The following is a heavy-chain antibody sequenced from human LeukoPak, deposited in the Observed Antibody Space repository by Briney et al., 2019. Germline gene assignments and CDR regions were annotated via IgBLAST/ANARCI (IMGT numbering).Heavy chain of an antibody. CDR2: IKQDGSEK. Sequence: GGSLRLSCAASGFTFSSYWMSWVRLAPGKGLEWVANIKQDGSEKYYVDSVRGRFSISRDNSKNSLYLQMNSLRADDTAVYYCARGHSIEPYYYYYYMDVWGKGTTVTVSS. CDR1: GFTFSSYW. CDR3: ARGHSIEPYYYYYYMDV. D-gene: IGHD4-11*01. J-gene: IGHJ6*03. V-gene: IGHV3-7*01.